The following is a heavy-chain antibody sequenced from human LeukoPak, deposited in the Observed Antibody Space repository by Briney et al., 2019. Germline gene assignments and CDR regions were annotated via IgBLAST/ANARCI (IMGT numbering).Heavy chain of an antibody. J-gene: IGHJ1*01. CDR1: GFTFSSSY. V-gene: IGHV3-53*01. D-gene: IGHD2-15*01. CDR3: ARVGCSGGSCYTQYFHH. CDR2: IYSGGRT. Sequence: GGSLRLSCAASGFTFSSSYMSWVRQAPGKGLEWVSLIYSGGRTEYTDSVKGRFTIYTDNSMNTLYLQMNSLRAEDTAVYYCARVGCSGGSCYTQYFHHWGQGTLVTVSP.